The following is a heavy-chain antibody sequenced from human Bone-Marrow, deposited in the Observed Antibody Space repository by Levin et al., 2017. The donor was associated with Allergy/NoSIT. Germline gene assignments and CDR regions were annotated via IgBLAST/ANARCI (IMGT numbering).Heavy chain of an antibody. Sequence: GESLKISCAASGFTFSTYGIHWVRQAPGKGLEWVAVISHDGSTKHYADSVKGRFSISRDNSKNTLDMEMSSLRPGDTAVYYCAKSFFQYSTSAGYDYWGQGTLVTVSS. CDR1: GFTFSTYG. J-gene: IGHJ4*02. V-gene: IGHV3-30*18. D-gene: IGHD2-21*01. CDR3: AKSFFQYSTSAGYDY. CDR2: ISHDGSTK.